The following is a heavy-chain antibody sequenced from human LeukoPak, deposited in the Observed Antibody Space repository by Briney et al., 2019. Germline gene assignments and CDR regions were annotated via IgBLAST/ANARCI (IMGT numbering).Heavy chain of an antibody. CDR2: IRSDGSHN. D-gene: IGHD5-12*01. CDR3: AKDPHRGNDCTWFDP. V-gene: IGHV3-30*02. J-gene: IGHJ5*02. CDR1: RFTFNIYC. Sequence: GGALRLSCAASRFTFNIYCMHLLRQAPGNGLEGAAFIRSDGSHNIYAQSLRGRFTISRDNSRNTLFLQVSSLRGDDTAVYYCAKDPHRGNDCTWFDPWGQGTLVTVSS.